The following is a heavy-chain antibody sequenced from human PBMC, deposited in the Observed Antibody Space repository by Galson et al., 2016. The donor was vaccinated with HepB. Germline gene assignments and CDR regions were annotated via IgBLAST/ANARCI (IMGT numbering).Heavy chain of an antibody. CDR2: IRSKPNKYAT. J-gene: IGHJ5*02. V-gene: IGHV3-73*01. Sequence: SLRLSCAASGLPFSATGFHWVRQAPGKGLEWVGRIRSKPNKYATIYAESVKGRFNISRDDSKNTTYLQMSNLDTDDTAVYYCTKHTRGWFDPWGQGTLVTVSS. CDR3: TKHTRGWFDP. CDR1: GLPFSATG. D-gene: IGHD1-26*01.